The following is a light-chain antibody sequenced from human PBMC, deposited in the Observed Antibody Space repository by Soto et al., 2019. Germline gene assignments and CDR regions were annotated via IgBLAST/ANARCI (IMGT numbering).Light chain of an antibody. Sequence: IMLSRSSSTLSLAPGESATRSSRASESGSSKLVWYQQKPGQAPRLLIHDASTRATGIPARFSGSGSGTEFTLTISSLQSEDFAVYYCLQDYNYPFTFGQGTKVDI. V-gene: IGKV3-15*01. CDR3: LQDYNYPFT. CDR1: ESGSSK. J-gene: IGKJ2*01. CDR2: DAS.